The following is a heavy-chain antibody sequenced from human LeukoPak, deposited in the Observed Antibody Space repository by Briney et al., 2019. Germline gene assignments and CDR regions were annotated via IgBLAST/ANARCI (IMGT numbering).Heavy chain of an antibody. J-gene: IGHJ5*02. Sequence: ASLKVSCKASGYTFTDYYMHWVRQAPGHGLEWMGWIYPDSGGTNYAQKFQGRVTMTRDTSISTAYMGLSRLTSDDTAVYYCARVKSTSWYNWFDPWGQGTLVIVSS. D-gene: IGHD2-2*01. V-gene: IGHV1-2*02. CDR3: ARVKSTSWYNWFDP. CDR2: IYPDSGGT. CDR1: GYTFTDYY.